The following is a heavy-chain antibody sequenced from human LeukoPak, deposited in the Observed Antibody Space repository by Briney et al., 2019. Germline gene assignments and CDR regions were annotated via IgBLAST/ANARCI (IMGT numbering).Heavy chain of an antibody. CDR3: AKGSPYDSSSSYYVFYYFDY. Sequence: GGSLRLSCAASGFTFSSYGMHWVRQAPGKGLEWVAVISYDGSNKYYADSVKGRFTISRDNSKNTLYLQMNSLRAEDTAVYYCAKGSPYDSSSSYYVFYYFDYWGQGTLVTVSS. D-gene: IGHD3-22*01. J-gene: IGHJ4*02. V-gene: IGHV3-30*18. CDR2: ISYDGSNK. CDR1: GFTFSSYG.